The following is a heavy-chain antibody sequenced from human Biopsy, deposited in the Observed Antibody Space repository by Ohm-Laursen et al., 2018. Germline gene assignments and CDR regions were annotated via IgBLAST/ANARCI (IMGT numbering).Heavy chain of an antibody. CDR2: IHNDDT. J-gene: IGHJ5*02. D-gene: IGHD1-26*01. CDR3: AVKSYFSTSFDP. V-gene: IGHV4-59*03. Sequence: TLSLTCTVSRGSFGGYYWSWIRQTPGRGLQYIAYIHNDDTHYNPSLESRVTISLDTSKSQFSLKLTSVTAADTAVYYCAVKSYFSTSFDPWGQGTLVTVSS. CDR1: RGSFGGYY.